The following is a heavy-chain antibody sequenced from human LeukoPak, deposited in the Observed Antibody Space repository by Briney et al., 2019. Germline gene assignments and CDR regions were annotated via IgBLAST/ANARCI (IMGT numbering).Heavy chain of an antibody. J-gene: IGHJ6*03. Sequence: SETLSLTCTVSGGSISSSSYYWGWIRQPPGKGLEWIGSIYYSGSTYYNPSLKSRVTISVDTSKNQFSLKLSSVTAADTAVYYCARGLDWYYYYYMDVWGKGTTVTVSS. CDR1: GGSISSSSYY. CDR3: ARGLDWYYYYYMDV. V-gene: IGHV4-39*07. D-gene: IGHD6-19*01. CDR2: IYYSGST.